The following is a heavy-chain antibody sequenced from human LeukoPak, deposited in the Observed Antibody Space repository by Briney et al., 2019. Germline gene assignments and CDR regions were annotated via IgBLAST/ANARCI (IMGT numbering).Heavy chain of an antibody. CDR1: GFTLSSFA. V-gene: IGHV3-23*01. J-gene: IGHJ3*01. CDR2: TYGSGTVT. D-gene: IGHD4-17*01. Sequence: GGSLRLSCAASGFTLSSFAMSWVRQAPGKGLEWVATTYGSGTVTNYADSVKGRFAISRDNSKNTLSLQLNSLRAEDTAIYYCAKSYFTYGSDAFDVWGQGTMVTVSS. CDR3: AKSYFTYGSDAFDV.